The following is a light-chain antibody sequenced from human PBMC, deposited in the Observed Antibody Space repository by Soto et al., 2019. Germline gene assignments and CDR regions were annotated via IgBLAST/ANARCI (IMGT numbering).Light chain of an antibody. Sequence: QSALTQPASVSGSPGQSSTISCTGTSSDVGSYNLVSWYQQHPGKAPKLMIYEGSKRPSGVPNRFSGSKSGNTASLTISGLQAEDEADYYCCSYAGSSSNWVFGGGTKLTVL. J-gene: IGLJ3*02. CDR2: EGS. CDR3: CSYAGSSSNWV. CDR1: SSDVGSYNL. V-gene: IGLV2-23*01.